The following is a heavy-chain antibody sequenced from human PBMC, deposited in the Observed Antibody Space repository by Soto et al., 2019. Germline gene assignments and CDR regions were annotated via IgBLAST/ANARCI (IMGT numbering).Heavy chain of an antibody. CDR1: VFTFSSYD. CDR3: ARDSGVIAADNYGMDV. CDR2: IGTAGDT. V-gene: IGHV3-13*01. D-gene: IGHD6-13*01. J-gene: IGHJ6*02. Sequence: GSRRLSCAASVFTFSSYDMHWVRQATGKGLEWVSAIGTAGDTYYPGSVKGRFTTSRENAKNSLYLQMNSLRAGDTAVYYCARDSGVIAADNYGMDVWGQGTTVTVSS.